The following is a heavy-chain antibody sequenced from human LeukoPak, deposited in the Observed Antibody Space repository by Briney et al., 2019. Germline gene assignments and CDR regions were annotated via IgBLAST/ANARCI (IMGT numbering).Heavy chain of an antibody. CDR2: IFQSGGTT. J-gene: IGHJ4*02. V-gene: IGHV3-23*01. CDR1: GFTFSTYS. Sequence: GGSLRLSCAASGFTFSTYSMSWVRQAPRKGLEWVSVIFQSGGTTYYADSVKGRFTISRDNSKNTLYLQMHSLRAEDTAVYYCAKDQRPDTGYETDSWGQGTLVTVSS. CDR3: AKDQRPDTGYETDS. D-gene: IGHD5-12*01.